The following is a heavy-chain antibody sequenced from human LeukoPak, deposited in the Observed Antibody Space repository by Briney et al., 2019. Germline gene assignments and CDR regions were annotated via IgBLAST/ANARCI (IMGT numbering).Heavy chain of an antibody. V-gene: IGHV3-23*01. Sequence: SGGSLRLSCAASGFTFSSYAMNWVRQAPGKGLEWVSSISGSGGSTYYADSVKGRFTISRDNSKNTLYLQMSSLRAEDTAVYYCAKVDQYLMGYFDYWGQGTLVTVSS. CDR1: GFTFSSYA. CDR3: AKVDQYLMGYFDY. D-gene: IGHD2-8*01. CDR2: ISGSGGST. J-gene: IGHJ4*02.